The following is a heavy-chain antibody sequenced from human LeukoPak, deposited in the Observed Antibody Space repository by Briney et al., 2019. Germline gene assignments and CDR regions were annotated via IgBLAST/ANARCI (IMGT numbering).Heavy chain of an antibody. CDR2: IYTSGST. V-gene: IGHV4-61*02. D-gene: IGHD2-2*01. CDR3: ARWHCSSTSCYAGV. J-gene: IGHJ4*02. Sequence: PSQTLSLTCTVSVGSISSGSYYWSWIRQPAGKGLEWIGRIYTSGSTNYNPSLKSRVTISVDTSKNQFSLKLSSVTAADTAVYYCARWHCSSTSCYAGVWGQGTLVTVSS. CDR1: VGSISSGSYY.